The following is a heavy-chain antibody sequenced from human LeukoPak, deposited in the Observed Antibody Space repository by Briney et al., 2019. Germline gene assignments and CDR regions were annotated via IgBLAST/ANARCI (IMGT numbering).Heavy chain of an antibody. J-gene: IGHJ6*03. CDR3: ARDGGGYYYYHMDV. CDR2: INDIGST. D-gene: IGHD2-15*01. CDR1: GGSISNYY. V-gene: IGHV4-59*01. Sequence: PSETLSLTCSVSGGSISNYYCSWIRQPPGKGLEWIGYINDIGSTNYNPSLESRVTISVDTSKNQFSLRLRSLTAADTAVYYCARDGGGYYYYHMDVWGKGAAVAVSS.